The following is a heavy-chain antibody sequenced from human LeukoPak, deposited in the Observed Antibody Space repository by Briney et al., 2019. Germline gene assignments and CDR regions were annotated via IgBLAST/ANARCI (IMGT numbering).Heavy chain of an antibody. CDR1: GVTFSSKV. CDR2: ISYDGSNK. Sequence: GGSLRLSSAVSGVTFSSKVMNWARPAPGKGLERVAVISYDGSNKYYADSVKGRFTISRDNSKNTLYLQMNSLRAEDTAVYYCAKDIRTVTTSFDYWGQGTLVTVSS. V-gene: IGHV3-30*18. CDR3: AKDIRTVTTSFDY. J-gene: IGHJ4*02. D-gene: IGHD4-17*01.